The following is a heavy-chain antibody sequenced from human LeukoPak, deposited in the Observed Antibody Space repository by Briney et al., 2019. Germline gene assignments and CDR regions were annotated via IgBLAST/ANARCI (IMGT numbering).Heavy chain of an antibody. CDR3: ASGYYDSNGYYLFDY. D-gene: IGHD3-22*01. CDR1: GGSISSSSYY. Sequence: PSETLSLTCTVSGGSISSSSYYWGWIRQPPGKGLEWIGSIYYSGSTYYNPSLKSRVTISVDTSKNQFSLKLSSVTAADTAVYYCASGYYDSNGYYLFDYWGQGTLITVSS. CDR2: IYYSGST. J-gene: IGHJ4*02. V-gene: IGHV4-39*01.